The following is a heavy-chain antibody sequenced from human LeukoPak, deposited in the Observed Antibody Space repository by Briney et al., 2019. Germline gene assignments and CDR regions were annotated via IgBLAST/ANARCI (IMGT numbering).Heavy chain of an antibody. CDR1: RFTFSSYG. D-gene: IGHD2-2*01. V-gene: IGHV3-30*02. CDR2: IRYDGSNK. Sequence: GGSLRLSCAASRFTFSSYGMHWVRQAPGKGLEWVAFIRYDGSNKYYADSVKGRFTISRDNSKNTLYLQMNSLRAEDTAVYYCAKDQAVVPAAIGYYYYYMDVWGKGTTVTVSS. CDR3: AKDQAVVPAAIGYYYYYMDV. J-gene: IGHJ6*03.